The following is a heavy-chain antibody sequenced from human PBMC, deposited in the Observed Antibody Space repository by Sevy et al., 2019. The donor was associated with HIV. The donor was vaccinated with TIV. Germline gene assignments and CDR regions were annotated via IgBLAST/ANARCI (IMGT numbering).Heavy chain of an antibody. V-gene: IGHV3-23*01. CDR1: GFSFSSYA. J-gene: IGHJ4*02. CDR3: AKDIDSSGYYYFDY. Sequence: GGSLRLSCAASGFSFSSYAMSWVRQAPGKGLEWVSGISGSGGSTYYADSVKGRFTISRDNSKNTLYLQMNSLRAEDTASSYCAKDIDSSGYYYFDYWGQGTLVTVSS. D-gene: IGHD6-19*01. CDR2: ISGSGGST.